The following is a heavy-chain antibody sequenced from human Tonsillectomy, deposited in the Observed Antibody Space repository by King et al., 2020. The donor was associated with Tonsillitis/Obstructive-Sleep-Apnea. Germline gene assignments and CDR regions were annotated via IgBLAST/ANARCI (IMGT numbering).Heavy chain of an antibody. V-gene: IGHV1-24*01. D-gene: IGHD4-11*01. CDR1: GYTLTELS. J-gene: IGHJ4*02. CDR3: ATGVVTTVTTLGFSLVY. CDR2: FDPEDGET. Sequence: VQLVESGAEVKKPGASVKFSCKVSGYTLTELSMHWVRQAPGKGLEWMGGFDPEDGETIYAQKFQGRVTMTEDTSTDTAYLELSSLRSEDTAVYYCATGVVTTVTTLGFSLVYWGQGTLVTVSS.